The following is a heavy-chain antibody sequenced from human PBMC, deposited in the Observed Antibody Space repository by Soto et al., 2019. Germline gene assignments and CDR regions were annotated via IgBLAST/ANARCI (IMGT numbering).Heavy chain of an antibody. Sequence: PGGSLRLSCAASGFTFRTYWMHWVRQAPGKGLVWVSRISSDGGNTNYADSVKGRFTVSRDNAKNTLYLQMNSLRAEDTAVYFCTSEYSRSYYFDYWGQGTLVTVSS. CDR3: TSEYSRSYYFDY. V-gene: IGHV3-74*01. CDR2: ISSDGGNT. CDR1: GFTFRTYW. D-gene: IGHD6-6*01. J-gene: IGHJ4*02.